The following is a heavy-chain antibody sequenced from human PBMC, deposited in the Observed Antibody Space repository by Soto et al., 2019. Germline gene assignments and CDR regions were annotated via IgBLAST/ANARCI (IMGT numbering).Heavy chain of an antibody. CDR2: INAGNGNT. V-gene: IGHV1-3*01. J-gene: IGHJ5*02. CDR1: GYTFTSYA. D-gene: IGHD2-2*02. CDR3: ARAPPYGAIYDP. Sequence: ASVKVSCKASGYTFTSYAMHWVRQAPGQRLEWMGWINAGNGNTKYSQKFQGRVAITRDTSASTAYMELSSLRSEDTAVYYCARAPPYGAIYDPWGQGTLVTVSS.